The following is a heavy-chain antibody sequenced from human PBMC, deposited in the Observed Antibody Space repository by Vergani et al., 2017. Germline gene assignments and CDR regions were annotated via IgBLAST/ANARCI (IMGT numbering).Heavy chain of an antibody. Sequence: QVQLVQSGAEVKKPGASVKVSCKASGYTFTGYYMHWVRQAPGQGLEWMGWINPNSGGTNYAQKFQGRVNMTRDTSISTAYMELSRLRSDDTAVYYCARFRRPRIVVVPAAIDYWGQGTLVTVSS. CDR2: INPNSGGT. CDR1: GYTFTGYY. D-gene: IGHD2-2*02. V-gene: IGHV1-2*02. CDR3: ARFRRPRIVVVPAAIDY. J-gene: IGHJ4*02.